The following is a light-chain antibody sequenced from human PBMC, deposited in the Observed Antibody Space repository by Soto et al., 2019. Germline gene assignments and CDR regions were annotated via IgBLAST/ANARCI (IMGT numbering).Light chain of an antibody. CDR3: LQDYNYPWT. CDR1: QDIRND. V-gene: IGKV1-6*01. CDR2: AAS. Sequence: AIQMTQSPSSLSASVGDRVTITCRASQDIRNDLGWYQQKPGKAPNVLIYAASSLHSGVPSRLSGSGSGTDFTLTISSLQPEDFAIYYCLQDYNYPWTFGQGTKVEIK. J-gene: IGKJ1*01.